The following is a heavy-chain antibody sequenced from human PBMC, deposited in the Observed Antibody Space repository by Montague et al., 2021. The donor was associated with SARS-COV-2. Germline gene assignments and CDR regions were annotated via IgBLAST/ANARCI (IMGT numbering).Heavy chain of an antibody. V-gene: IGHV3-53*04. CDR2: IYSGSTT. D-gene: IGHD2-15*01. J-gene: IGHJ4*02. CDR1: GFTVSSNY. Sequence: SLRLSCAASGFTVSSNYMNWVRQAPGKGLEWVSVIYSGSTTYYSDAVKSRCTISRHNSKNTPFLQMNSLITEETAVYYCARVSGDCSGGTCYTPYYFDYWGQGTLVTVSS. CDR3: ARVSGDCSGGTCYTPYYFDY.